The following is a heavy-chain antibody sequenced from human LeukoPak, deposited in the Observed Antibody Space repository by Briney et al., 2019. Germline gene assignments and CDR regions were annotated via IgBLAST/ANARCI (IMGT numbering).Heavy chain of an antibody. CDR2: IYPGDSDT. V-gene: IGHV5-51*01. J-gene: IGHJ5*02. CDR1: GYSFTSYW. CDR3: ARGSPPNWFDP. Sequence: GESLKIPCEGSGYSFTSYWIGWVRQMPGKGLEWMGIIYPGDSDTRYSPSFQGLVTTSADKSISIAYLQWSSLKASDTAMYYCARGSPPNWFDPWGQGTLVTVSS.